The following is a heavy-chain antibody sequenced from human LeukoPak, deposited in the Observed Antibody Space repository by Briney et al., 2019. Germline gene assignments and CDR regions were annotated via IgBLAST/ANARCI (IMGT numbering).Heavy chain of an antibody. D-gene: IGHD4-17*01. CDR1: GYTFTSYG. CDR3: AIERATVTTRFQH. CDR2: ISAYNGNT. J-gene: IGHJ1*01. Sequence: ASVKVSCKASGYTFTSYGISWVRQAPGQGLEWMGWISAYNGNTNYAQKLQGRVTMTTDTSTSTAHMELRSLRSDDTAVYYCAIERATVTTRFQHWGQGTLVTVSS. V-gene: IGHV1-18*01.